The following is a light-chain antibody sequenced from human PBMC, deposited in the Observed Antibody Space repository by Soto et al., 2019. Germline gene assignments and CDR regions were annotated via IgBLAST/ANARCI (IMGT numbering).Light chain of an antibody. CDR1: QSVSID. J-gene: IGKJ1*01. V-gene: IGKV3-15*01. Sequence: DIVMTQSKATLSVSPVSGVTLSCRASQSVSIDLAWYQQKPGQAPRLLIYGAFTRATGIPARFSGSGSGTEFTLTISSLQPDDFATYYCQQYSTYTPRTFGQGTNVDIK. CDR3: QQYSTYTPRT. CDR2: GAF.